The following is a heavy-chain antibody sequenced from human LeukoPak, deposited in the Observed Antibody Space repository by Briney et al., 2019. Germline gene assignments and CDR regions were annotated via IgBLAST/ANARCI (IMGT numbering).Heavy chain of an antibody. V-gene: IGHV4-59*08. Sequence: SETLSLTCTVSGGSISSYYWSWIRQPPGKGLEWIGYVYYSGSTYYNPSLKSRVTISVDTSKNQFSLKLSSVTAADTAVYYCARGDSDWFDPWGQGTLVTVSS. CDR3: ARGDSDWFDP. CDR2: VYYSGST. CDR1: GGSISSYY. J-gene: IGHJ5*02. D-gene: IGHD3-10*01.